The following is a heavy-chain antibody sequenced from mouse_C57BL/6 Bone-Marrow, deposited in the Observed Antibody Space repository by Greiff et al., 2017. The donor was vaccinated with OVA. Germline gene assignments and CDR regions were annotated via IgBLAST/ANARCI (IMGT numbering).Heavy chain of an antibody. V-gene: IGHV1-81*01. CDR2: IYPRSGNT. CDR1: GYTFTSYG. D-gene: IGHD2-4*01. CDR3: AFYDYDVGDY. Sequence: VKLQESGAELARPGASVKLSCKASGYTFTSYGISWVKQRTGQGLEWIGEIYPRSGNTYYNEKFKGKATLTADKSSSTAYMELRSLTSEDSAVYFCAFYDYDVGDYWGQGTTLTVSS. J-gene: IGHJ2*01.